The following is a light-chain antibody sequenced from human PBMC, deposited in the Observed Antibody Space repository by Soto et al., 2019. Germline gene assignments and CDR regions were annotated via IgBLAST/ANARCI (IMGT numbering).Light chain of an antibody. J-gene: IGLJ1*01. CDR1: GSDVGGYNY. Sequence: QSALTQPASVSGSPGQSITISCTGTGSDVGGYNYVSWYQQHPGKAPKLMIYDVSNWPSGVSNRFSGSKSGNTASLTISGLQAEDEADYYCSSYTSSSTPYVFGTGTKFTVL. CDR3: SSYTSSSTPYV. CDR2: DVS. V-gene: IGLV2-14*01.